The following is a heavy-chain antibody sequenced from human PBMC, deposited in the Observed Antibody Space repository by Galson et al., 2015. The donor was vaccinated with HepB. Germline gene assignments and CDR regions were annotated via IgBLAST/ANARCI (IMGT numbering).Heavy chain of an antibody. CDR3: ARRRRWYSSGPYLGWFDP. J-gene: IGHJ5*02. CDR1: GYTFTSYD. CDR2: MNPNSGNT. Sequence: SVKVSCKASGYTFTSYDINWVRQATGQGLEWMGWMNPNSGNTGYTQKFQGRVTMTRNTSISTAYMELSSLRSEDTAVYYCARRRRWYSSGPYLGWFDPWGQGTLVTVSS. V-gene: IGHV1-8*01. D-gene: IGHD6-19*01.